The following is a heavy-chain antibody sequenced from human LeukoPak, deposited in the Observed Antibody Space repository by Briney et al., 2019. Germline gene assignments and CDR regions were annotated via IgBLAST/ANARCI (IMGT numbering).Heavy chain of an antibody. V-gene: IGHV1-3*01. Sequence: GASVKVSCKASGYTFTSYAMHWVRQAPGQSLEWMGWINAGNGNTKYSQKFQGRVTITRDTSASTAYMELSSLISEDTAVYYCARFGLNYGGNPGDYWGQGTLVTVSS. CDR3: ARFGLNYGGNPGDY. J-gene: IGHJ4*02. CDR2: INAGNGNT. CDR1: GYTFTSYA. D-gene: IGHD4-23*01.